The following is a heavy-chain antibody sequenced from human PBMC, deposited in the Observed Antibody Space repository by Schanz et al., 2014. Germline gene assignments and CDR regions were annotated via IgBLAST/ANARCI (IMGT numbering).Heavy chain of an antibody. J-gene: IGHJ4*02. Sequence: EVQLVESGGGLVKPGGSLRLSCAASGFTFSSYSMHWIRQAPGKGLEWVSYIPVGNNYIYYADSVKGRFTISRDNSRETMFLQMNTLRPDDTAVYYCAKDEGYNYGYIFDYWGQGTLVTVSS. CDR2: IPVGNNYI. V-gene: IGHV3-21*01. CDR3: AKDEGYNYGYIFDY. D-gene: IGHD5-18*01. CDR1: GFTFSSYS.